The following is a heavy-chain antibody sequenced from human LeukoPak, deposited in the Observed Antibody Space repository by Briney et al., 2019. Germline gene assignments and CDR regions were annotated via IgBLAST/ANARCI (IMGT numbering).Heavy chain of an antibody. CDR1: GVSISSYY. CDR2: IHTSGST. V-gene: IGHV4-4*07. J-gene: IGHJ4*02. CDR3: ARDTYYYDSSGYFSLDY. D-gene: IGHD3-22*01. Sequence: PSETLSLTCTVSGVSISSYYWSWIRQPAGKGLEWMGRIHTSGSTNYNPPLKSRVTMSVDTSKNQFSLKLSSVTAADTAVYYCARDTYYYDSSGYFSLDYWGQGTLVTVSS.